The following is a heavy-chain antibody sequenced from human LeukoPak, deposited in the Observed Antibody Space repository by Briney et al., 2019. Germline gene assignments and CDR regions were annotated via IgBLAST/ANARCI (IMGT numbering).Heavy chain of an antibody. Sequence: GGSLRLSCAASGFSFSTYWMNWVRQPPGKGLEWVVNIMRDGSEKYYVDSVKGRFTNSRDNAKNSLYLQMNSLRAEDTAVYYCARDPSRGYSYGYADYWGQGSLVIVSS. V-gene: IGHV3-7*01. J-gene: IGHJ4*02. CDR3: ARDPSRGYSYGYADY. CDR2: IMRDGSEK. D-gene: IGHD5-18*01. CDR1: GFSFSTYW.